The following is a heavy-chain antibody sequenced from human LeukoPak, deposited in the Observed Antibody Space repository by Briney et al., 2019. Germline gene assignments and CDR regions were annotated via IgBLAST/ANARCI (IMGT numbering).Heavy chain of an antibody. D-gene: IGHD6-19*01. V-gene: IGHV3-23*01. CDR1: GFTFTSYA. CDR3: AKGQWRYFEY. CDR2: ISNSGGST. Sequence: HPGGSLRLSCAASGFTFTSYAMTWVRQAPGKGLEWVSTISNSGGSTHYADSVKGRFTISRDNSKNTLYLQMNSLRAEDTAVYYCAKGQWRYFEYWGQGTQVTVSS. J-gene: IGHJ4*02.